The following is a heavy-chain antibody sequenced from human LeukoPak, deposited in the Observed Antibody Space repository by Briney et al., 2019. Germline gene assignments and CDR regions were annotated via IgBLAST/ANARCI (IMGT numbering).Heavy chain of an antibody. CDR2: IYSGGSI. CDR3: ARGYCSGSKCYSVWFDP. D-gene: IGHD2-15*01. Sequence: GGSLRLSCAASGFTVSSNYMSWVRQAPGKGLEWVSIIYSGGSIYYADSVKGRLTISRDNSKNTLFLQMDSLRAEDTAVYYCARGYCSGSKCYSVWFDPWGQGTLVTVSS. CDR1: GFTVSSNY. V-gene: IGHV3-53*01. J-gene: IGHJ5*02.